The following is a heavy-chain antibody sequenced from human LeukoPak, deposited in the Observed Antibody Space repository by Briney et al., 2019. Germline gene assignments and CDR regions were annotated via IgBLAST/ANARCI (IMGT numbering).Heavy chain of an antibody. V-gene: IGHV3-7*01. D-gene: IGHD2-21*02. CDR3: ARVIDDYYSLVFDY. CDR1: GFTFSSYW. CDR2: IKEDGSDK. J-gene: IGHJ4*02. Sequence: GGSLRLSCAASGFTFSSYWMSWVRQAPGKGLEWVANIKEDGSDKYYADSVKGRFTISRDNSKNTLYLQMNSLRAEDTAVYYCARVIDDYYSLVFDYWGQRTLVTVSS.